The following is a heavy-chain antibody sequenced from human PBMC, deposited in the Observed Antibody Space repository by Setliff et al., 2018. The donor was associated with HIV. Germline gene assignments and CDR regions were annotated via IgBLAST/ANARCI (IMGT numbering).Heavy chain of an antibody. Sequence: SETLSLTCAVYGGSFRGYYWSWIRQPPGKGLEWIGESNQSGSGNYNPSLKSRVTISVDTSKNQFSLKLSSVTAADAAVYYCASRVYYYDSSGYLREEGFDPWGQGTLVTVSS. CDR3: ASRVYYYDSSGYLREEGFDP. CDR2: SNQSGSG. CDR1: GGSFRGYY. V-gene: IGHV4-34*01. J-gene: IGHJ5*02. D-gene: IGHD3-22*01.